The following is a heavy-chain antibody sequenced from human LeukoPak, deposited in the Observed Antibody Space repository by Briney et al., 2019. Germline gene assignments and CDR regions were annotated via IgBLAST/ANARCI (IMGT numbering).Heavy chain of an antibody. CDR1: GFTFSSYS. CDR2: ISSSSSYI. D-gene: IGHD3-3*01. J-gene: IGHJ4*02. V-gene: IGHV3-21*01. CDR3: ARDNGYEPYYDFWSGYYRIGVGDLAAIDY. Sequence: GSLRLSCAASGFTFSSYSMNWVRQAPGKGLEWVSSISSSSSYIYYADSVKGRFTISRDNAKNSLYLQMNSLRAEDTAVYYCARDNGYEPYYDFWSGYYRIGVGDLAAIDYWGQGTLVTVSS.